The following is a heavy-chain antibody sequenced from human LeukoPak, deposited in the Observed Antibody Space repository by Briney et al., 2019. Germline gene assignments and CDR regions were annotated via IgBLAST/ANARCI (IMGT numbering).Heavy chain of an antibody. Sequence: TSETLSLTCTVSGGSISSYYWSWIRQPAGKGLEWIGRIYTSGSTNYNPSLKSRVTMSVDTSKNQFSLKLSSVTAADTAVYYCARALYDYVWGSYRPPTKNDAFDIWGQGTMVTVSS. D-gene: IGHD3-16*02. CDR2: IYTSGST. J-gene: IGHJ3*02. CDR3: ARALYDYVWGSYRPPTKNDAFDI. V-gene: IGHV4-4*07. CDR1: GGSISSYY.